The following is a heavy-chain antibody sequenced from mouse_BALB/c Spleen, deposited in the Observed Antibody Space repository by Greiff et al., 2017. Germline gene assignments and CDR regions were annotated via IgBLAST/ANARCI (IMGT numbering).Heavy chain of an antibody. CDR3: ARGDYYGSSYEFAY. D-gene: IGHD1-1*01. J-gene: IGHJ3*01. CDR2: ISSGGST. CDR1: GFTFSSYA. Sequence: EVQRVESGGGLVQPGGSLKLSCAASGFTFSSYAMSWVRQTPEKRLEWVASISSGGSTYYPDSVKGRFTISRDNARNILYLQMSSLRSEDTAMYYCARGDYYGSSYEFAYWGQGTLVTVSA. V-gene: IGHV5-6-5*01.